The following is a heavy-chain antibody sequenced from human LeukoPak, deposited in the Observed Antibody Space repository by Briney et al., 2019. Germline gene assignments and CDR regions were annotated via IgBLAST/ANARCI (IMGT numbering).Heavy chain of an antibody. CDR1: GFTFSSFG. J-gene: IGHJ4*02. D-gene: IGHD3-9*01. CDR3: VKDTGYYIFDS. Sequence: PGGSLRLSCAASGFTFSSFGMHWVRQAPGKGLEWVAVISYDGTNIYYADSVTGRFTISRDNSKNTVYLQMNSLRAEDTAVYYCVKDTGYYIFDSWGQGTLVTVSS. V-gene: IGHV3-30*18. CDR2: ISYDGTNI.